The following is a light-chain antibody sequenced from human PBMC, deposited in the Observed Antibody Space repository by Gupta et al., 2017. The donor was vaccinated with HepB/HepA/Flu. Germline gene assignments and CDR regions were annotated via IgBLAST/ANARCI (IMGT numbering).Light chain of an antibody. CDR3: CAYSGNGALV. J-gene: IGLJ2*01. CDR2: EGI. CDR1: AGSYNF. Sequence: SALPQTASVSGSPGQSVTMSCTVIAGSYNFVSCNQQHAGKAPKLIVYEGIKRPSGVASRFSVPLCGNTASLTISGLQEEEATNYYCCAYSGNGALVFGGGTKLTVL. V-gene: IGLV2-23*01.